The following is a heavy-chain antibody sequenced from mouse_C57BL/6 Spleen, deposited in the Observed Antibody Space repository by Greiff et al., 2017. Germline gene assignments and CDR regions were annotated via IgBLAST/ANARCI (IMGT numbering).Heavy chain of an antibody. J-gene: IGHJ2*01. D-gene: IGHD1-1*01. CDR2: IDPEDGDT. Sequence: VQLMQSGAELVRPGASVKLSCTASGFNIKDYYMHWVKQRPEQGLEWIVRIDPEDGDTEYAPKFQGKATMTADTSSNTAYLQLSSLTSEDTAVYYCTTGYYGSSFDYWGQVTTLTVSS. V-gene: IGHV14-1*01. CDR1: GFNIKDYY. CDR3: TTGYYGSSFDY.